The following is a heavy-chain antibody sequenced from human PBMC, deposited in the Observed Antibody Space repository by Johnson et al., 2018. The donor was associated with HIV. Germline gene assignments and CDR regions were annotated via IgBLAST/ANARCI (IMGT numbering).Heavy chain of an antibody. CDR3: AKDRLFGFRNDAFDI. CDR1: GFTFSSYD. V-gene: IGHV3-13*01. J-gene: IGHJ3*02. Sequence: VQLVESGGGVVQPGRSLRLSCAASGFTFSSYDMHWVRQATGKGLEWVSAIGTAGDTYYPGSVKGRFTISRDNSNNTLYLQMNSLRAEDTAVYYCAKDRLFGFRNDAFDIWGQGTMVTVSS. CDR2: IGTAGDT. D-gene: IGHD3-16*01.